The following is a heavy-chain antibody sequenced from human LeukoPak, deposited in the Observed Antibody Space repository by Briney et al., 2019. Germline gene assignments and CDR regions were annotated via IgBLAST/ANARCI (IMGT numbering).Heavy chain of an antibody. Sequence: GGSLRLSCAASGFTVSSNYMSWVRQAPGKGLEWVSVIYSGGSTYYADSVKGRFTISRDNSKNTLYLQMNSLRAEDTAVYYCARDSPHGGNYYYYMDVWGKGTTVTVSS. CDR1: GFTVSSNY. D-gene: IGHD3-16*01. CDR2: IYSGGST. CDR3: ARDSPHGGNYYYYMDV. V-gene: IGHV3-53*01. J-gene: IGHJ6*03.